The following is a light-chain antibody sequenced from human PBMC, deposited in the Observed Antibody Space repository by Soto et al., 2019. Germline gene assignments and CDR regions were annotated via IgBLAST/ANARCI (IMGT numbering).Light chain of an antibody. CDR2: GKN. Sequence: QSVLTQPPSVSGAPGQRVTISCTGSSSNIGAGYDVHWYQQLPGTAPKLLIYGKNNRPSGVPDRFSGSKSGTSASLAITGLQAEDEADYYCQSYDTSLSAVVFGGGTKVTVL. CDR3: QSYDTSLSAVV. J-gene: IGLJ3*02. CDR1: SSNIGAGYD. V-gene: IGLV1-40*01.